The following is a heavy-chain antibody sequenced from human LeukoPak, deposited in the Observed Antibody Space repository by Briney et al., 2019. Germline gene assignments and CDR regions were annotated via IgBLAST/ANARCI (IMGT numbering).Heavy chain of an antibody. CDR2: IHYSGST. Sequence: SETLSLTCTVSGGSISSYYWSWIRQPPGKGLEWIGYIHYSGSTKYNPSFKSRVTISVDTSKNQFSLKLISVTAADTAVYYCAIVVRDDILTGYYIDHWGQGTLVTVSS. J-gene: IGHJ4*02. CDR3: AIVVRDDILTGYYIDH. CDR1: GGSISSYY. V-gene: IGHV4-59*01. D-gene: IGHD3-9*01.